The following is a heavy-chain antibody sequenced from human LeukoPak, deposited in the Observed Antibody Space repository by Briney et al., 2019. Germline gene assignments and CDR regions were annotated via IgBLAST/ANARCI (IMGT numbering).Heavy chain of an antibody. V-gene: IGHV3-20*04. D-gene: IGHD6-13*01. CDR2: INWNGSIT. Sequence: GGSLRLSCAASGFIFDDYGMSWVRQAPGKGLEWVSGINWNGSITGYADSVKGRFTISRDNAKNSLYPQMNSLRAEDTALYYCARVYLSQQLVPGLDYWGQGTLVTVSS. J-gene: IGHJ4*02. CDR3: ARVYLSQQLVPGLDY. CDR1: GFIFDDYG.